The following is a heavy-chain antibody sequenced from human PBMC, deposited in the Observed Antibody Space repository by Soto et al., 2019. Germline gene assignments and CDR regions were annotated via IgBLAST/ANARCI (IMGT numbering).Heavy chain of an antibody. J-gene: IGHJ5*02. V-gene: IGHV4-31*03. CDR1: GGSISSGGYY. CDR2: IYYSGST. CDR3: ARGEPYYDILTGRSNWFDP. Sequence: PSETLSLTCTVSGGSISSGGYYWSWIRQHPGKGLEWIGYIYYSGSTYYNPSLKSRVTISVDTSKNQFSLKLSSVTSADTAVYFFARGEPYYDILTGRSNWFDPWGPGTLVTVSS. D-gene: IGHD3-9*01.